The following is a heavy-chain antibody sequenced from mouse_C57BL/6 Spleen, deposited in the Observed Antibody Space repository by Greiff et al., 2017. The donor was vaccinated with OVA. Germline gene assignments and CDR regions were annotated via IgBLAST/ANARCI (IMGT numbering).Heavy chain of an antibody. CDR1: GYTFTDYY. CDR2: INPNNGGT. Sequence: EVQLQQSGPELVKPGASVKISCKASGYTFTDYYMNWVKQSHGKSLEWIGDINPNNGGTSYNQKFKGKATLTVDKSSSTAYMELRSLTTDDSAVYYCTVLYYNDYWGQGTTLTVSS. D-gene: IGHD6-1*01. V-gene: IGHV1-26*01. J-gene: IGHJ2*01. CDR3: TVLYYNDY.